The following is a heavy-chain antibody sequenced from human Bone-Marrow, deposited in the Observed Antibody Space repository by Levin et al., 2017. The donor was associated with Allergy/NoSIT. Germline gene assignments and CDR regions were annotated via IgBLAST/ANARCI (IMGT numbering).Heavy chain of an antibody. CDR1: GFTFSSYW. CDR2: INSDGSST. V-gene: IGHV3-74*01. CDR3: ARPPDRADGISIGS. D-gene: IGHD1-14*01. J-gene: IGHJ5*02. Sequence: AGGSLRLSCAASGFTFSSYWMHWVRQAPGKGLVWVSRINSDGSSTSYADSVKGRFTISRDNAKNTLYLQMNSLRAEDTAVYYCARPPDRADGISIGSWGQGTLVTVSS.